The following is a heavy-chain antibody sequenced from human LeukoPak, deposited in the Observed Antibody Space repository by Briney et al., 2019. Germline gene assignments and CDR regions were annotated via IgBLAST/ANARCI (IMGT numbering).Heavy chain of an antibody. CDR3: ARALRLFYWLSPSQQYNWFVP. V-gene: IGHV3-48*01. D-gene: IGHD3-9*01. Sequence: GGSLRLSCAASGFTFSSYSMNWVRHAPEKGRERVSYLSSSSSTIYYADSVKGRFTISRDNAKNSLYLQMNSLRAQDTAVYYCARALRLFYWLSPSQQYNWFVPWGRGTVVTVSS. CDR2: LSSSSSTI. CDR1: GFTFSSYS. J-gene: IGHJ5*02.